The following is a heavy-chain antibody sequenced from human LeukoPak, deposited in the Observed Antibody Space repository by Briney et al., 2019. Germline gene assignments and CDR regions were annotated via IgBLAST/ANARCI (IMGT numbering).Heavy chain of an antibody. D-gene: IGHD4-17*01. Sequence: SETLSLTCTVSGGSISSGTYYWNWIRQPAGKGLEWIGRIYPSGSTNYNPSLKSRVTISVDTSKNQVSLKLNSVTAADTAVYYCARDRTKHTVTTHFDLWGQGSLVVVSS. CDR2: IYPSGST. CDR1: GGSISSGTYY. CDR3: ARDRTKHTVTTHFDL. J-gene: IGHJ4*02. V-gene: IGHV4-61*02.